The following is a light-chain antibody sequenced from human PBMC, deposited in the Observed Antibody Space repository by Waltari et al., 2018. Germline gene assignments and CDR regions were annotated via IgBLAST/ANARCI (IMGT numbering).Light chain of an antibody. CDR3: QQANSFPLT. Sequence: DIQLTQSPDFVSASVGATVTITCRASQNINMWLAWYQQRPGKAPKLLIYASDLQPDVPPRFSGSGSGTAFTLTINNLQPEDFATYYCQQANSFPLTFGGGTKVE. CDR2: AS. V-gene: IGKV1-12*01. CDR1: QNINMW. J-gene: IGKJ4*01.